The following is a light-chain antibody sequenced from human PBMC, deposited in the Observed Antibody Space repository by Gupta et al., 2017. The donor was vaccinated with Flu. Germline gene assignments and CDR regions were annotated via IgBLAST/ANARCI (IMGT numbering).Light chain of an antibody. Sequence: LSSLSASVGDRVTITCRASQRISSWLAWYQQKPGRAPQLLIYKASYLETGVPSRFSGSGSGTEFTLTINSLQPDDYATYYCQQYDTFSWTFGQGTKVEIK. CDR1: QRISSW. CDR3: QQYDTFSWT. CDR2: KAS. J-gene: IGKJ1*01. V-gene: IGKV1-5*03.